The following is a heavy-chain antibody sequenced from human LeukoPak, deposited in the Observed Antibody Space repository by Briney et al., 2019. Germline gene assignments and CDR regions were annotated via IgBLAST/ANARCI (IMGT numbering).Heavy chain of an antibody. D-gene: IGHD3-22*01. CDR2: ISGSGGST. CDR1: GFTFSSYA. J-gene: IGHJ4*02. V-gene: IGHV3-23*01. CDR3: AKGLSYYDSSGYYGYNY. Sequence: SGGSLRLSCAASGFTFSSYAMSWVRQAPGKGLEWVSAISGSGGSTYCADSVKGRFTISRDNSKNTLYLQMNSLRAEDTAVYYCAKGLSYYDSSGYYGYNYWGQGTLVTVSS.